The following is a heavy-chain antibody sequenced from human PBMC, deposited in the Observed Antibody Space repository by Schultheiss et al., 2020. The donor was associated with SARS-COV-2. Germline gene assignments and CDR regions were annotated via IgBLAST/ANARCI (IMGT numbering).Heavy chain of an antibody. CDR2: MNPNSGGT. CDR3: ARDYDPGDY. Sequence: ASVKVSCKASGYTFTSYGISWVRQAPGQGLEWMGWMNPNSGGTNYAQKFQGRVTMTRDTSISTAYMELRSLRSDDTAVYYCARDYDPGDYWGQGTLVTVSS. D-gene: IGHD3-3*01. CDR1: GYTFTSYG. J-gene: IGHJ4*02. V-gene: IGHV1-2*02.